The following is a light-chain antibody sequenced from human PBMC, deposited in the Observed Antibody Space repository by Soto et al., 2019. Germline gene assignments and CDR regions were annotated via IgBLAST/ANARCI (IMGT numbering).Light chain of an antibody. CDR3: QQRRTWPHT. Sequence: EIVLTQSPATLYLSPGDRATLSCRASQTVNTYLAWYQQKPGQAPRLLIYDASSRATGIPARFSGSGSGTDFTLTIASLQPEDFAVYYCQQRRTWPHTFGPGTKVDIK. CDR1: QTVNTY. J-gene: IGKJ3*01. CDR2: DAS. V-gene: IGKV3-11*01.